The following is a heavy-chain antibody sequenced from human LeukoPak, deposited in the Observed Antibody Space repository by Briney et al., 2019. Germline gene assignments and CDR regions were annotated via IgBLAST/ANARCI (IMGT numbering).Heavy chain of an antibody. Sequence: SETLSLTCTVSGGSISSGGYYWSCIRQPPGKGLEWIGYIYHSGSTYYNPSLKSRVTISVDRSKNQFSLKLSSVTAADTAVYYCARGADSSFSRRAFDIWGQGTMVTVSS. CDR2: IYHSGST. CDR3: ARGADSSFSRRAFDI. J-gene: IGHJ3*02. D-gene: IGHD6-13*01. CDR1: GGSISSGGYY. V-gene: IGHV4-30-2*01.